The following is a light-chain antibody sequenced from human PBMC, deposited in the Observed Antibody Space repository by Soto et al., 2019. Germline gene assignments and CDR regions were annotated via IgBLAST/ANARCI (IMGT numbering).Light chain of an antibody. Sequence: DIVMTQSPDSLAVSLGERATINCKSSQSVLYSSNNKNYLAWYQQKLGQPPKLLIYWASTRESGVPDRFSGSGSWTDFTLTISSLQAEDVAVYYCQQYYSTPVTFGGGTKVEIK. CDR1: QSVLYSSNNKNY. V-gene: IGKV4-1*01. J-gene: IGKJ4*01. CDR2: WAS. CDR3: QQYYSTPVT.